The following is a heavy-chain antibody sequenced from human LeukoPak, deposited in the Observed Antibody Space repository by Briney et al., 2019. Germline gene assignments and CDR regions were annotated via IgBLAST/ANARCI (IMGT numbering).Heavy chain of an antibody. CDR1: GFTFSSYG. CDR3: AKYAYNWNAPDGFDM. J-gene: IGHJ3*02. CDR2: ISSDGSRK. D-gene: IGHD1-1*01. V-gene: IGHV3-30*18. Sequence: GGSLRLSCAASGFTFSSYGMHWVRQAPGKGLEWVAVISSDGSRKHYGDSVKGRFTISRDNSESTLFLQMNSLRTDDTSVYFCAKYAYNWNAPDGFDMWGQGTMVIVSS.